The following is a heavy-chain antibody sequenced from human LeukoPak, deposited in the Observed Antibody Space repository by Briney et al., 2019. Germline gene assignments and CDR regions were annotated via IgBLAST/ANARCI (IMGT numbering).Heavy chain of an antibody. CDR3: AKGGEQLWFHFDY. CDR2: INPDGTST. Sequence: GGSLRLSCAASGFTFSHYWVHWVRQVPGKGLVWLSWINPDGTSTCYADSVKGRFTISRDNAKNTLYLQMNSLRAEDTAVYYCAKGGEQLWFHFDYWGQGTLVTVSS. CDR1: GFTFSHYW. D-gene: IGHD5-18*01. V-gene: IGHV3-74*01. J-gene: IGHJ4*02.